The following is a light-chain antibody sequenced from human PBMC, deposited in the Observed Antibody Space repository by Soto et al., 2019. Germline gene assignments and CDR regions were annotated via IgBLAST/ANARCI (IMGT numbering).Light chain of an antibody. J-gene: IGLJ1*01. Sequence: QSVLTQPASVSGSPGQSITISCTGTSRDIGNYNYVSWYQHHPGKAPKLMIYEVSNRPSGVSNRFSGSKSGNTASLTISGLQAEDEADYYCSSYTSSSTLDVFGTGSKVTVL. CDR3: SSYTSSSTLDV. V-gene: IGLV2-14*01. CDR1: SRDIGNYNY. CDR2: EVS.